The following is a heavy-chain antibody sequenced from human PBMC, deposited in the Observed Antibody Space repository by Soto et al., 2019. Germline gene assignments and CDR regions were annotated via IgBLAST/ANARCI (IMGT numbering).Heavy chain of an antibody. D-gene: IGHD2-2*01. CDR2: INADGTST. V-gene: IGHV3-74*01. CDR3: VKVLARGVGVPRFYFDS. CDR1: GFTFSNSW. J-gene: IGHJ4*02. Sequence: GGSLRLSCAASGFTFSNSWMHWVRQVSGKGLEWVSRINADGTSTSYADSVKGRFTISRDNAKNTLYLHVNSLRAEDTAVYYCVKVLARGVGVPRFYFDSWGQGTLVTVSS.